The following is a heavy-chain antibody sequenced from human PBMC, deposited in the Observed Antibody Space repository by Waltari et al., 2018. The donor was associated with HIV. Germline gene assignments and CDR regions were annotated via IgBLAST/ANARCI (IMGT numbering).Heavy chain of an antibody. Sequence: EVQLVESGGGLIQPGRSLRLSCTASGFTFGDYAMNWFRQAPGTGLEWVGFIRSKAYGGTTEYAASLKGRFSISRDDSKNIAYLQMNSLKTEDTAVYYCTRGKNLWFGESPLDHWGQGTLVIVSS. J-gene: IGHJ4*02. D-gene: IGHD3-10*01. CDR2: IRSKAYGGTT. CDR3: TRGKNLWFGESPLDH. V-gene: IGHV3-49*03. CDR1: GFTFGDYA.